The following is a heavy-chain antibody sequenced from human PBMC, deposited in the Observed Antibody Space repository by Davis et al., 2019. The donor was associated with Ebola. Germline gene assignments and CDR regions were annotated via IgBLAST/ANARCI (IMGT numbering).Heavy chain of an antibody. CDR3: AKAASPITFGGVIVSGYFDY. D-gene: IGHD3-16*02. CDR1: GFSFSTYA. CDR2: IGNGGFDT. V-gene: IGHV3-23*01. Sequence: GESLKISCEASGFSFSTYAMSWVRQAPGKGLEWVSVIGNGGFDTYYADSVKGRFTISRDNSKNTLYLQMNSLGAEDTAVYYCAKAASPITFGGVIVSGYFDYWGQGTLVTVSS. J-gene: IGHJ4*02.